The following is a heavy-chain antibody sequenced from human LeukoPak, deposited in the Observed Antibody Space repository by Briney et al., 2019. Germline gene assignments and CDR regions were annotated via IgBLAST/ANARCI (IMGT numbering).Heavy chain of an antibody. Sequence: GGSLRLSCGASGFTFSSYWMSWVRQAPGKGLEWVANIKQDGSEKYYVDSVKGRFTISRDNAKNSLYLQMNSLRAEDTAVYYCARRGGSGSYFDYWGQGTLVTVSS. J-gene: IGHJ4*02. D-gene: IGHD6-19*01. CDR3: ARRGGSGSYFDY. CDR1: GFTFSSYW. V-gene: IGHV3-7*01. CDR2: IKQDGSEK.